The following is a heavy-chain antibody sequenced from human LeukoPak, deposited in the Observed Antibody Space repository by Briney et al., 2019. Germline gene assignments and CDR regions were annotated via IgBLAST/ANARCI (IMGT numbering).Heavy chain of an antibody. CDR3: ARVSKKVVDY. Sequence: SQTLSLTCAISRDSVSSNSPAWNRIRQSPSRGLEWLGRTYYRSKWYNDYAVSVKSRITINPDTSKNQFSLQLNSVTPEDTAVYYCARVSKKVVDYWGQGPLVTVSS. CDR1: RDSVSSNSPA. J-gene: IGHJ4*02. V-gene: IGHV6-1*01. D-gene: IGHD2-2*01. CDR2: TYYRSKWYN.